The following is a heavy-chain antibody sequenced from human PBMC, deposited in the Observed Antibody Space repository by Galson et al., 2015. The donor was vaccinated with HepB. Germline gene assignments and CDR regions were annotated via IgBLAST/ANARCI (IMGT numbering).Heavy chain of an antibody. J-gene: IGHJ1*01. CDR3: AKTWDYDSSGYPTPEYFQH. CDR2: ISGSGGST. V-gene: IGHV3-23*01. Sequence: SLRLSCAASGFTFSSYAMSWVRQAPGKGLEWVSAISGSGGSTYYADSVKGRFTISRDNSKNTLYLQMNRLRAEDTAVYYCAKTWDYDSSGYPTPEYFQHWGQGTLVTVSS. D-gene: IGHD3-22*01. CDR1: GFTFSSYA.